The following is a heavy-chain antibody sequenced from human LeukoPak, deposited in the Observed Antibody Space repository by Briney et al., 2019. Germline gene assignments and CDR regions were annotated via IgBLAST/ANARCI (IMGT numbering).Heavy chain of an antibody. CDR3: AKDQYQLPRGWFDP. Sequence: PGGSLRLSCAASGFTFSSYAMSWVRQAPGKGLEWVSAISGSGGSTYYADSVKGRFTISRDNSKNTLYLQMNSLRAEDTSVYYCAKDQYQLPRGWFDPWGQGTLVTVSS. CDR1: GFTFSSYA. CDR2: ISGSGGST. D-gene: IGHD2-2*01. V-gene: IGHV3-23*01. J-gene: IGHJ5*02.